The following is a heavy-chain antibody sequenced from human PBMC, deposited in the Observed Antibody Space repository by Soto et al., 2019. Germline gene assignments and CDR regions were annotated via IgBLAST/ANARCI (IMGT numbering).Heavy chain of an antibody. CDR3: ARAWEELEWLGWFDP. CDR1: GGSFSIYV. CDR2: IIPMFGTT. Sequence: SVKVSCKASGGSFSIYVINCVRQSPLRGLDWMGGIIPMFGTTNYAQKFQGRVTITADESTSTAYLELSSLRSEDTAVYYCARAWEELEWLGWFDPWGQGTPVTVSS. V-gene: IGHV1-69*13. D-gene: IGHD3-3*01. J-gene: IGHJ5*02.